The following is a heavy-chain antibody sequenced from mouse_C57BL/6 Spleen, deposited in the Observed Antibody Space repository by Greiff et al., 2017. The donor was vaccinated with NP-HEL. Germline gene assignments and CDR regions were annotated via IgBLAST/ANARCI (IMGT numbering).Heavy chain of an antibody. V-gene: IGHV1-50*01. Sequence: VQLQQSGAELVKPGASVKLSCKASGYTFTSYWMQWVKQRPGQGLEWIGEIDPSDSYTNYNQKFKGKATLTVDTSSSTAYMQLSSLTSEDSAVYYCAKGSSYFDYWGQGTTLTVSS. D-gene: IGHD1-1*01. CDR2: IDPSDSYT. CDR3: AKGSSYFDY. CDR1: GYTFTSYW. J-gene: IGHJ2*01.